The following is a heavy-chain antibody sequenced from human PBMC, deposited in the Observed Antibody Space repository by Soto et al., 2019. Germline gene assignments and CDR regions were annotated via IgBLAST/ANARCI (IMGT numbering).Heavy chain of an antibody. D-gene: IGHD3-3*01. CDR3: ARQASTIFGVVRDYSYYYGMDV. CDR1: GDSCTSYW. Sequence: GESLKISCKGSGDSCTSYWSGWVRQMPGKGREWMGIIYPGDSDTRYSRAFQGQGAVSADKSISNAYLQWSSLKASDTAMYYCARQASTIFGVVRDYSYYYGMDVRGQGTTVPVSS. CDR2: IYPGDSDT. J-gene: IGHJ6*02. V-gene: IGHV5-51*01.